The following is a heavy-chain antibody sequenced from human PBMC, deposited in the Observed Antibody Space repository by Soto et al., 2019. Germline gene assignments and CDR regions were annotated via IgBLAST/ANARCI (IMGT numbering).Heavy chain of an antibody. J-gene: IGHJ4*02. Sequence: GGSLRLSCAASGFTFSSYAMSWVRQAPGKGLEWVSAISGSGGSTYYADSVKGRFTISRDNSKNTLYLQMNSLRAEDTAVYYCAKDRSLYGSGSYCCFDYWGQGTLVTVSS. CDR1: GFTFSSYA. CDR2: ISGSGGST. V-gene: IGHV3-23*01. CDR3: AKDRSLYGSGSYCCFDY. D-gene: IGHD3-10*01.